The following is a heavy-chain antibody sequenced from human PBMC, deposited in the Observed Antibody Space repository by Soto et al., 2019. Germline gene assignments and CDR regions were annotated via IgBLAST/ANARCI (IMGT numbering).Heavy chain of an antibody. CDR2: SSAYNGNT. CDR3: ASDSYAMHD. D-gene: IGHD2-2*01. Sequence: QVQLVQSGGEVKKPGASVKVSCKAAGYTFTRYGISWVRQAPGQGLEWMGWSSAYNGNTNYAQKLQGRVTMTTDTSTTTDTAVLWCPRSTDEAVYYCASDSYAMHDWGQGTLVTVSS. V-gene: IGHV1-18*01. CDR1: GYTFTRYG. J-gene: IGHJ4*01.